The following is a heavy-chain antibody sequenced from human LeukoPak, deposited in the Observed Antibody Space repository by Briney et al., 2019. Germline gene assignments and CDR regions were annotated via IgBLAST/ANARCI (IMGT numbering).Heavy chain of an antibody. J-gene: IGHJ4*02. D-gene: IGHD2-8*01. CDR2: IYNGVNT. CDR1: GASVSSASY. Sequence: PSETLSLTCTVSGASVSSASYWTWIRQPPGKGVEWIAHIYNGVNTNYNPSLKSRVTISVDKSENQFSLKLTSVTAADTAVYFCAGLEGRYSTGMYYYFDYWGQGTLVTVSS. V-gene: IGHV4-61*01. CDR3: AGLEGRYSTGMYYYFDY.